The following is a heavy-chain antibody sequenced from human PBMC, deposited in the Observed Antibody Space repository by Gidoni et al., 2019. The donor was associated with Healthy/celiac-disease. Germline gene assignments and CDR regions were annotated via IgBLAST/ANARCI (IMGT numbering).Heavy chain of an antibody. CDR2: ISYDGSNK. V-gene: IGHV3-30*18. Sequence: QVQLVASGGGVVQPGRSLRLSCASSGFTFSSYGMPWVRQAPGQGLEWVAVISYDGSNKYYADSVKGRFTISRDNSKNTLYLQMNSLRAEDTAVYYCAKVPYGGNSGEDYWGQGTLVTVSS. D-gene: IGHD4-17*01. CDR3: AKVPYGGNSGEDY. CDR1: GFTFSSYG. J-gene: IGHJ4*02.